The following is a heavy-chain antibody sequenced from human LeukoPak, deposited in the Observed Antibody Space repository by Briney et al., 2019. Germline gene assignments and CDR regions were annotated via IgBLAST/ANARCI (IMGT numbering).Heavy chain of an antibody. Sequence: GGSLRLSCAASGFTFSSYSMNWVRQAPGKGLEWVSSISSSSSYIYYADSVKGRFTISRGNAKNSLYLQMNSLRAEDTAVYYCARAQETYDYVWGSYRSDFDYWGQGTLVTVSS. CDR1: GFTFSSYS. CDR3: ARAQETYDYVWGSYRSDFDY. D-gene: IGHD3-16*02. CDR2: ISSSSSYI. V-gene: IGHV3-21*01. J-gene: IGHJ4*02.